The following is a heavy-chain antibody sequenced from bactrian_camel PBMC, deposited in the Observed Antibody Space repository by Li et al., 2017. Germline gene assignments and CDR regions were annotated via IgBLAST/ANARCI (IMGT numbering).Heavy chain of an antibody. V-gene: IGHV3S35*01. Sequence: VQLVESGGGLVQPGGSLRLSCAASGFTFSGYDMSWVRQAPGKGLEWVSWISSGSGSTDYKDSVKGRFTISRDNAKNTLYLQMNGLTTEDTAVYYCATWNNFDSWGQGTQVTVS. D-gene: IGHD1*01. CDR3: ATWNNFDS. J-gene: IGHJ6*01. CDR2: ISSGSGST. CDR1: GFTFSGYD.